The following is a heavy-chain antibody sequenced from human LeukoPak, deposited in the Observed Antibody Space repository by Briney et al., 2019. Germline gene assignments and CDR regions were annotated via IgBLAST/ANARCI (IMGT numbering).Heavy chain of an antibody. CDR1: GSTFSSYA. V-gene: IGHV3-30*04. CDR3: ARGRTGYGSGSYPPYFDY. J-gene: IGHJ4*02. CDR2: ISYDGSNK. D-gene: IGHD3-10*01. Sequence: GRSLRLSCAASGSTFSSYAMHWVRQAPGKGLEWVAVISYDGSNKYYADSVKGRFTISRDNSKNTLYLQMNSLRAEDTAVYYCARGRTGYGSGSYPPYFDYWGQGTLVTVSS.